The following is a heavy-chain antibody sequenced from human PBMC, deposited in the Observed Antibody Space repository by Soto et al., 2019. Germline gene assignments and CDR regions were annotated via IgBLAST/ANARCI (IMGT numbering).Heavy chain of an antibody. J-gene: IGHJ4*02. D-gene: IGHD3-10*01. Sequence: EVQLLESGGGLVRPGGSLILSCSASGFTFSNYGMSWVRQAPGQVLEWVSTFGSSGNTSYADSVKGRFNISRDNSRNTLYLPMSSLRAEDTARYYCAKRGEKTGRNIDCCGKGTLVTVSS. CDR2: FGSSGNT. CDR3: AKRGEKTGRNIDC. CDR1: GFTFSNYG. V-gene: IGHV3-23*01.